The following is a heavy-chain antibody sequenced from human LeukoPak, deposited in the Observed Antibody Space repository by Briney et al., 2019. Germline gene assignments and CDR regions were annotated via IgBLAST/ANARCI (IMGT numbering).Heavy chain of an antibody. CDR3: ARLIRGGSYWSPDYFDY. CDR2: IYYSGST. Sequence: SETLSLTCTVSGGSISSSSYYWGWIRQPPGKGLEWIGSIYYSGSTYYNPSLKSRVTISVDTSKNQSSLKLSSVTAADTAVYYCARLIRGGSYWSPDYFDYWGQGTLVTASS. J-gene: IGHJ4*02. V-gene: IGHV4-39*01. D-gene: IGHD1-26*01. CDR1: GGSISSSSYY.